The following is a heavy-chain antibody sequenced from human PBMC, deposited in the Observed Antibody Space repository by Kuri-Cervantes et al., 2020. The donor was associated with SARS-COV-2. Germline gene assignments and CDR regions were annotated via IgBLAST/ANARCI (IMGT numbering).Heavy chain of an antibody. CDR1: GFTFSSYG. V-gene: IGHV3-33*06. CDR3: AKGVARGFDY. D-gene: IGHD2-15*01. Sequence: GASLKISCAASGFTFSSYGMHWVRQAPGKGLEWVAVIWYDGSNKYYADSVKGRFTISRDNSKNTLYLQMNSLRAEDTAVYYCAKGVARGFDYWGQGTLVTVSS. CDR2: IWYDGSNK. J-gene: IGHJ4*02.